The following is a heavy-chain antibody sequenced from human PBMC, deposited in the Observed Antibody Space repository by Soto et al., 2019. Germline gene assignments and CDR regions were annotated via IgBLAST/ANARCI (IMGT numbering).Heavy chain of an antibody. Sequence: QMTLKESGPTLVKPTQTLTLTCTFSGFSLSTDGMGVGWIRQPPGKALEWLALIFWDDDKRYSPSLRSRPTITXHTSKNQVDLTMSYMDPVDTATYYCADSRVPRIFDYWGQGTLVTVSS. CDR3: ADSRVPRIFDY. D-gene: IGHD2-2*01. CDR1: GFSLSTDGMG. J-gene: IGHJ4*02. CDR2: IFWDDDK. V-gene: IGHV2-5*02.